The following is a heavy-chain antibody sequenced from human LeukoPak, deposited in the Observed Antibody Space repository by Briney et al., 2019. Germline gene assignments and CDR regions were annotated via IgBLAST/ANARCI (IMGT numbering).Heavy chain of an antibody. CDR3: ARVIRAAPGKGYFDY. CDR1: GFIFSTYA. CDR2: ISGSGGST. J-gene: IGHJ4*02. V-gene: IGHV3-23*01. Sequence: GGSLRLSCATSGFIFSTYALSWVRQAPGKGLEWASSISGSGGSTYHADSVKGRFTISRDSSKNTLDLQMNSLRAEDTAIYYCARVIRAAPGKGYFDYWGQGTLVTVSS. D-gene: IGHD6-13*01.